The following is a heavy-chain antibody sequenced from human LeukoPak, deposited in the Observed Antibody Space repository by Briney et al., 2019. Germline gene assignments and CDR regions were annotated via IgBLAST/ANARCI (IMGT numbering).Heavy chain of an antibody. J-gene: IGHJ3*02. D-gene: IGHD6-19*01. V-gene: IGHV1-2*02. Sequence: ASVKVSCKTSGYMFTTYYPHWVRQAPGQGLEWMGWINPHSGGTNYAQKFQGRVTMTRDTSISSVYMELSSLRSDDTAVYYCARGGTGYSSGWLRAFDIWGQGTMTVSS. CDR1: GYMFTTYY. CDR2: INPHSGGT. CDR3: ARGGTGYSSGWLRAFDI.